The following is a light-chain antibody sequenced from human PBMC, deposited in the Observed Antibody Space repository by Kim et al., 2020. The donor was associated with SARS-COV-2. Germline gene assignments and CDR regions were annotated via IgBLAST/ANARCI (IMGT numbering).Light chain of an antibody. CDR3: QQFNSYPL. CDR1: QGISSA. V-gene: IGKV1-13*02. Sequence: SAAVGDRVTITCRASQGISSALAWYQQKPGKAPKLLIYDASSLESGVPSRFSGSGSGTYFTLTISSLQPEDFATYYCQQFNSYPLFGPGTKVDIK. J-gene: IGKJ3*01. CDR2: DAS.